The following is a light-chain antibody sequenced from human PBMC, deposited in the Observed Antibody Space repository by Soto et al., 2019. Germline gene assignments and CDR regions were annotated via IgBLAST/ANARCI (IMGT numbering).Light chain of an antibody. CDR3: QQYNNWPIT. V-gene: IGKV3-15*01. Sequence: EIVMTQSPATLSVSPGERATLSCRASQSVSTNLAWYQHKPGQAPRLLIYGASTRATGIPASFSGSGSGTEFTLTISSLQSEDFEIYYCQQYNNWPITFGQGTRLEIK. CDR2: GAS. CDR1: QSVSTN. J-gene: IGKJ5*01.